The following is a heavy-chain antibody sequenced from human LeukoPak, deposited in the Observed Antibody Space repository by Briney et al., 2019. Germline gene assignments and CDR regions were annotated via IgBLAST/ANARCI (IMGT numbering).Heavy chain of an antibody. D-gene: IGHD2-8*01. CDR3: AKESEWGPPYYFDY. J-gene: IGHJ4*02. CDR1: GFTFSSYG. CDR2: IRYDGSNK. V-gene: IGHV3-30*02. Sequence: GGSLRLSCAASGFTFSSYGMHWVRQAPGKGLEWVAFIRYDGSNKYYADSVKGRFNISRDNSKNTLYLQMNSLRAEDTAVYYCAKESEWGPPYYFDYWGQGTLVTVSS.